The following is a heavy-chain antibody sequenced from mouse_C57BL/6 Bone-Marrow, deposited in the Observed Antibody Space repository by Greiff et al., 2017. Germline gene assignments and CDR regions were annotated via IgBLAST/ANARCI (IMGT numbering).Heavy chain of an antibody. Sequence: EVQLLQSGAELVKPGASVKLSCTASGFNITDYDMSWVKQSTEQSLEWIGRIDPEGGDTKYAPKFQGQATITADTSYNTAYRQLSSLTSEDTAVYYCARLTTGYWGKGTTLTVSS. D-gene: IGHD1-1*01. V-gene: IGHV14-2*01. J-gene: IGHJ2*01. CDR1: GFNITDYD. CDR3: ARLTTGY. CDR2: IDPEGGDT.